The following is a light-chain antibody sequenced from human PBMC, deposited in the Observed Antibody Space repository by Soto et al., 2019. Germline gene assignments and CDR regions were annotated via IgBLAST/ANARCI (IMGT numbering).Light chain of an antibody. Sequence: IVLTQSPGTLSLSPGGRATLSCRASQSVSRRLAWYQQRPGQSPRLLISGASMRASGVPVRFIGSGSGTDFTLTLTRLEPEDFAVYYCQQYGGSPITFGLGTRLETK. CDR3: QQYGGSPIT. V-gene: IGKV3-20*01. CDR2: GAS. J-gene: IGKJ5*01. CDR1: QSVSRR.